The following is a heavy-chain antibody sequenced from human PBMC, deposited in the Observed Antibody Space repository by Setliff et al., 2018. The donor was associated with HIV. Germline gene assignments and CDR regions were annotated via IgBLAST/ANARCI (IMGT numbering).Heavy chain of an antibody. V-gene: IGHV1-69*10. J-gene: IGHJ4*02. Sequence: SVKVSCKASGGTFSSYAISWVRQAPGQGLEWMGGIIPILGIANYAQSFQDRVTMTRDTSISTAYMELSRLRSDDTAVYYCARGMDYYDTSGYYQYYFDYWGQGTLVTVSS. CDR2: IIPILGIA. D-gene: IGHD3-22*01. CDR1: GGTFSSYA. CDR3: ARGMDYYDTSGYYQYYFDY.